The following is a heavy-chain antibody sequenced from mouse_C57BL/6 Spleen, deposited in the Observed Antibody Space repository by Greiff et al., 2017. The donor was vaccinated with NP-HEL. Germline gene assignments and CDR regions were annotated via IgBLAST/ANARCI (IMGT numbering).Heavy chain of an antibody. CDR3: TYYGSSYVGAMDY. CDR1: GFNIKDYY. CDR2: IDPEDGDT. Sequence: EVQLQESGAELVRPGASVKLSCTASGFNIKDYYMHWVKQRPEQGLEWIGRIDPEDGDTEYAPKFQGKATMTADTSSNTGYLQLSSRTSEDTAVYYCTYYGSSYVGAMDYWGQGTSVTVSS. V-gene: IGHV14-1*01. D-gene: IGHD1-1*01. J-gene: IGHJ4*01.